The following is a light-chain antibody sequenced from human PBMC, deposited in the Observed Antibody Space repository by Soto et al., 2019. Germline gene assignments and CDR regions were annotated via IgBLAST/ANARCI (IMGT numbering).Light chain of an antibody. CDR1: QSVDSTF. Sequence: EVVLTQSPGSLSLSPGQRATLSCRARQSVDSTFFAWYQKKPGQAPRLLIYGASKRATGIPDRFSGSGSGTYFNLIIIRLEPEDFAVYYCQQYMSSVTFGQGTKVEIK. J-gene: IGKJ1*01. CDR3: QQYMSSVT. V-gene: IGKV3-20*01. CDR2: GAS.